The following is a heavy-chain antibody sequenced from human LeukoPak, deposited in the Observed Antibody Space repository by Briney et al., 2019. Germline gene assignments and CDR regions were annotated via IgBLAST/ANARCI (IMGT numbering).Heavy chain of an antibody. J-gene: IGHJ4*02. CDR1: GFTFSSYA. CDR2: ISGSGYNT. Sequence: GGSLRLSCASSGFTFSSYAMTWVRQAPGKGLEWVSTISGSGYNTYYADSVKGRFTISRDNSKNTLCLQMSSVRAEDTAVYYCAEVFGLHLGEFEYWGQGTLVTVSS. D-gene: IGHD3-16*01. V-gene: IGHV3-23*01. CDR3: AEVFGLHLGEFEY.